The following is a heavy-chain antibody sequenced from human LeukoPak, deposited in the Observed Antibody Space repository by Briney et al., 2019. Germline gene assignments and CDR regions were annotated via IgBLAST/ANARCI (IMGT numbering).Heavy chain of an antibody. CDR2: IYYSGST. D-gene: IGHD1-26*01. Sequence: SETLSLTCTVSGGSISSYYWSWIRQPPGKGLEWIGYIYYSGSTNYNPSLKRRVTISVDTSKNQFSLKLSSVTAADTAVYYCARGLVGAHPLHAFAIWGQGTMVTVPS. CDR1: GGSISSYY. J-gene: IGHJ3*02. V-gene: IGHV4-59*01. CDR3: ARGLVGAHPLHAFAI.